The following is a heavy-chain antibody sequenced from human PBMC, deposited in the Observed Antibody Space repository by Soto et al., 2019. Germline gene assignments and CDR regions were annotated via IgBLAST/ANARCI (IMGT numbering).Heavy chain of an antibody. CDR2: INPNSGGT. CDR1: GYTFTGYY. CDR3: ARENMPYYYYYGMDV. D-gene: IGHD2-2*01. V-gene: IGHV1-2*02. Sequence: ASVKVSCKXSGYTFTGYYMHWVRQAPGQGLEWMGWINPNSGGTNYAQKFQGRVTMTRDTSISTAYMELSRLRSDDTAVYYCARENMPYYYYYGMDVWGQGTTVTVS. J-gene: IGHJ6*02.